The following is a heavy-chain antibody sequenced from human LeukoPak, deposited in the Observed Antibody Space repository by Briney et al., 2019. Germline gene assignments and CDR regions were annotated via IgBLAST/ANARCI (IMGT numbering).Heavy chain of an antibody. CDR1: GFTFSSYS. J-gene: IGHJ4*02. D-gene: IGHD6-19*01. CDR2: ISSSSSYI. CDR3: ASTSGAVAHDY. Sequence: GRSLRLSCAASGFTFSSYSMNWVRQAPGKGLEWVSSISSSSSYIYYADSVKGRFTISRDNAKNSLYLQMNSLRAEDTAVYYCASTSGAVAHDYWGQGTLVTVSS. V-gene: IGHV3-21*01.